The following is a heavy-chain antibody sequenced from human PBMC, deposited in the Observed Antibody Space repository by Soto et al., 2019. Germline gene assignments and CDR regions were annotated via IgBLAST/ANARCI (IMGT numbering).Heavy chain of an antibody. J-gene: IGHJ4*02. CDR1: GYTFTSYG. D-gene: IGHD2-15*01. CDR3: ARARCSGGSCYSVSGY. CDR2: ISAYNGNT. V-gene: IGHV1-18*01. Sequence: ASVKVSCKASGYTFTSYGISWVRQAPGQGLEWMGWISAYNGNTNYAQKLQGRVTMTTDTSTSTAYMELRSLRSDDTAVYYCARARCSGGSCYSVSGYWGQGTLVTASS.